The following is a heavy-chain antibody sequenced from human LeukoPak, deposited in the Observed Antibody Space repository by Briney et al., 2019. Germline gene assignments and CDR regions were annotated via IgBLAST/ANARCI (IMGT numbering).Heavy chain of an antibody. D-gene: IGHD3-10*01. Sequence: GGSLRLSCAASGFSFSSYVMSWVRQAPGKGLEWVSAISGSGGSTYYADSVKGRFTISRDKSKNRLYLQMNSLRAEDTAVYYCAKDPRIPGSGSYYPHYFDYWGQGTLVTVSS. CDR1: GFSFSSYV. J-gene: IGHJ4*02. CDR2: ISGSGGST. V-gene: IGHV3-23*01. CDR3: AKDPRIPGSGSYYPHYFDY.